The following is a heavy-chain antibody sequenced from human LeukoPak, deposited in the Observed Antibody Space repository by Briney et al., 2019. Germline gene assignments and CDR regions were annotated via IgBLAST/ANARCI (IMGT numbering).Heavy chain of an antibody. Sequence: ASVKVSWKASGGTVSSYAISWVRQAPGQGLEWMGWISTYNGNTNYAQKLQGRVTMTRDASTSTAYMELRSLRSDDTAVYYCARGGDSSGLNRFAYWGQGTLVTVSS. J-gene: IGHJ4*02. D-gene: IGHD3-22*01. V-gene: IGHV1-18*01. CDR1: GGTVSSYA. CDR2: ISTYNGNT. CDR3: ARGGDSSGLNRFAY.